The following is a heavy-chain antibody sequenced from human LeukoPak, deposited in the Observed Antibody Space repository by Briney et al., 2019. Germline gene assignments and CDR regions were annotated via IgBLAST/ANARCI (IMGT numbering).Heavy chain of an antibody. Sequence: PGGSLRLSCAASGFTVSSDYISWVRQAPGKGLEWVSVIYSGGSTNYAESVRDRFTISRDNSKSTVYLQMNSLRVEDTAVYYCARATLDNWGQGTLVTVSS. CDR3: ARATLDN. V-gene: IGHV3-53*01. J-gene: IGHJ4*02. CDR2: IYSGGST. CDR1: GFTVSSDY.